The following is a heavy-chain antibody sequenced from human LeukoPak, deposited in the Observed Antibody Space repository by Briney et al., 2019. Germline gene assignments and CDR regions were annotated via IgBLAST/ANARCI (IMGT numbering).Heavy chain of an antibody. CDR1: GFTFSNYA. CDR3: ARGHSSGWYYFDY. J-gene: IGHJ4*02. D-gene: IGHD6-19*01. Sequence: GGSLRLSCAASGFTFSNYAMTWVRQAPGRGLEWVSTISGGGGTTHYADSVKGRFLISRDNSKDTLSLQMNSLRAEDTAVYYCARGHSSGWYYFDYWGQGTLVTVSS. V-gene: IGHV3-23*01. CDR2: ISGGGGTT.